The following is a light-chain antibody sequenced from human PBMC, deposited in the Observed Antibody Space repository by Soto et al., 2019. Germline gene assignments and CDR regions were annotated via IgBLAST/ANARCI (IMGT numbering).Light chain of an antibody. Sequence: EIVMTQSPGTLSVSTEEGATLSCRASQSVDRNLAWYQQKPGQAPRLHIYGASTRPTGIPNRFIGSGSGTEFSLTISSLQSEDFAVYYCQQYDSCPLTFGGGTKVEIK. CDR1: QSVDRN. CDR3: QQYDSCPLT. J-gene: IGKJ4*01. CDR2: GAS. V-gene: IGKV3D-15*01.